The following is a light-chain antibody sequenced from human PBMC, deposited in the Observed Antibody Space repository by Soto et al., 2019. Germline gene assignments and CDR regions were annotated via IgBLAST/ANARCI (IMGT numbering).Light chain of an antibody. Sequence: QSALTQPASVSGSPGQSITISCTGTSSDVGAYNFVSWYQQHPGKVPELMIYDVSNRPSGISNRFSGSKSGNTASLTISGLQAEDEADYYCSSYTTSRANVFGAGTKVTVL. J-gene: IGLJ1*01. CDR1: SSDVGAYNF. V-gene: IGLV2-14*01. CDR2: DVS. CDR3: SSYTTSRANV.